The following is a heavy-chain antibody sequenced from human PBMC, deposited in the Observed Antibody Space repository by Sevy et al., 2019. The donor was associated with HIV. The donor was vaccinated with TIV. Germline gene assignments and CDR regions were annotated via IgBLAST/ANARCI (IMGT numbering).Heavy chain of an antibody. Sequence: SETLSLTCTVSDGSISSYYWSWIRQPAGKGLEWIGRIYTSGSTNYNPSLKSRVTMSVDTSKNQFSLKLSSVTAADTAVYYCARDQLWYSYYYYGMDVWGQGTTVTVSS. CDR2: IYTSGST. CDR3: ARDQLWYSYYYYGMDV. CDR1: DGSISSYY. D-gene: IGHD5-18*01. J-gene: IGHJ6*02. V-gene: IGHV4-4*07.